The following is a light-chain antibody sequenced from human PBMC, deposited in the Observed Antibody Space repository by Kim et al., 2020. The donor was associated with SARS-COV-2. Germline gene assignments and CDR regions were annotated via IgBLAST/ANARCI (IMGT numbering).Light chain of an antibody. CDR1: NIGSKS. CDR2: SDS. Sequence: SYELTQPPSVSVAPGKTARITCGGNNIGSKSVHWYQQKPGQAPVLVIYSDSDRPSGIPERLSGSNSGNTATLTISRVEAGDEADYYCHVWDSSSGHYVFGSGTKVTVL. V-gene: IGLV3-21*04. J-gene: IGLJ1*01. CDR3: HVWDSSSGHYV.